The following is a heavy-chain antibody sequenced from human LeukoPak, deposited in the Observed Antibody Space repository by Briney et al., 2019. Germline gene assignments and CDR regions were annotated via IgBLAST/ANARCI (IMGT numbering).Heavy chain of an antibody. CDR3: ARDLNYAFDI. Sequence: PGGSLRLSCAASGFSFTNAWMSWVRQAPGKGLEWVSYITGSSSAIFYADSVKGRFTISRDNAESSLFLQMNSLGDEDTAVYYCARDLNYAFDIWGQGTLVTVSS. CDR1: GFSFTNAW. D-gene: IGHD1-7*01. V-gene: IGHV3-48*02. CDR2: ITGSSSAI. J-gene: IGHJ3*02.